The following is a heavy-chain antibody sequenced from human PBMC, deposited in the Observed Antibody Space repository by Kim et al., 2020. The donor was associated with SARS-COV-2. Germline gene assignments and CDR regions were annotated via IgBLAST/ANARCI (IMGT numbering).Heavy chain of an antibody. Sequence: SETLSLTCAVYGGSFSGYYWSWIRQPPGKGLEWIGEINHSGSTNYNPSLKSRVTISVDTSKNQFSLKLSSVTAADTAVYYCARGRPWGHTGRYQHWGQGTLVTVSS. D-gene: IGHD7-27*01. CDR1: GGSFSGYY. CDR3: ARGRPWGHTGRYQH. V-gene: IGHV4-34*01. J-gene: IGHJ1*01. CDR2: INHSGST.